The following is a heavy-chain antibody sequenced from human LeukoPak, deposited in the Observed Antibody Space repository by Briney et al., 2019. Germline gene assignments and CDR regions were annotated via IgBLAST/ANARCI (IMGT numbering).Heavy chain of an antibody. CDR2: MDQDGTEK. V-gene: IGHV3-7*05. CDR3: ARDRGYSTFDI. CDR1: GFTFSSYW. J-gene: IGHJ3*02. Sequence: PGGSLRLSCAASGFTFSSYWMSWVRQAPEKGLEWVANMDQDGTEKNYVDSVKGRFTISRDNAKNLLYVQMNSLRAEDTAVYYCARDRGYSTFDIWGQGTIVTVSS. D-gene: IGHD2-15*01.